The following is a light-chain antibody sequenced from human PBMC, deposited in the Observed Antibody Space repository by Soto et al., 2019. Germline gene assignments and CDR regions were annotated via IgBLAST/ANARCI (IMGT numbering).Light chain of an antibody. CDR1: QGISSY. Sequence: VIWMTQSPSLLSASTGYRFTISCRMSQGISSYLAWYQQKPGKAPGLLIYAASTLQSGVPSRFSGSGSGTDFTLTISSLEPEDFAVYYCQQRSNWPTFGQGTKVDIK. V-gene: IGKV1D-8*03. CDR2: AAS. J-gene: IGKJ1*01. CDR3: QQRSNWPT.